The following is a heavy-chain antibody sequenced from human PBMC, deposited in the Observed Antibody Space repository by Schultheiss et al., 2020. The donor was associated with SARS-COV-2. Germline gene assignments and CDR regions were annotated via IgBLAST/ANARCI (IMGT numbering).Heavy chain of an antibody. CDR3: AREETTVTTYNYYGMDV. J-gene: IGHJ6*02. CDR2: IWYDGSNK. CDR1: GFTFSSYG. D-gene: IGHD4-17*01. V-gene: IGHV3-33*01. Sequence: GGSLRLSCAASGFTFSSYGMHWVRQAPGKGLEWVAVIWYDGSNKYYADSVKGRFTISRDNSKNTLYLQMNSLRAEDTAVYYCAREETTVTTYNYYGMDVWGQGTAVTVSS.